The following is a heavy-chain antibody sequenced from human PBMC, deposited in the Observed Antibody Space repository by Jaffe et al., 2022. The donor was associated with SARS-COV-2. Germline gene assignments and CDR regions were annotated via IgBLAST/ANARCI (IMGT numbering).Heavy chain of an antibody. D-gene: IGHD6-19*01. CDR2: INSGNGNT. CDR1: GYTFTSYA. Sequence: QVLLVQSGAEVKKPGASVKVSCKASGYTFTSYAMHWVRQAPGQSLEWMGWINSGNGNTQYSQKFQGRVTITRDTSASTAYMELSSLRSEDTALYYCARVRSGWSTYYWYFDLWGRGTLVTVSS. CDR3: ARVRSGWSTYYWYFDL. J-gene: IGHJ2*01. V-gene: IGHV1-3*01.